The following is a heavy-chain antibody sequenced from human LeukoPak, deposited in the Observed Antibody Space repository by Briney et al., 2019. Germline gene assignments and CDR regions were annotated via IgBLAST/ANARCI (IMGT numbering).Heavy chain of an antibody. CDR3: ARASGYSYGSPDY. V-gene: IGHV1-2*02. J-gene: IGHJ4*02. CDR1: GYTFTGYY. D-gene: IGHD5-18*01. Sequence: ASVKVSCKASGYTFTGYYMHWVQQAPGQGLEWMGWINPNSGGTNYAQKFQGRVTMTRDTSISTAYMELSRLRSDDTAVYYCARASGYSYGSPDYWGQGTLVTVSS. CDR2: INPNSGGT.